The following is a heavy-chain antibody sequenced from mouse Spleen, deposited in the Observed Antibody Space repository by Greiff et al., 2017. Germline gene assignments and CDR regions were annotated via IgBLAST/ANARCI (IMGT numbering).Heavy chain of an antibody. D-gene: IGHD2-1*01. J-gene: IGHJ3*01. CDR1: GFTFSSYA. V-gene: IGHV5-6-2*01. CDR2: INSNGGST. Sequence: EVQLVESGGGLVKPGGSLKLSCAASGFTFSSYAMSWVRQTPEKRLEWVAAINSNGGSTYYPDTVKDRFTISRDNAKNTLYLQMSSLRSEDTALYYCASRYGNYVWFAYWGQGTLVTVSA. CDR3: ASRYGNYVWFAY.